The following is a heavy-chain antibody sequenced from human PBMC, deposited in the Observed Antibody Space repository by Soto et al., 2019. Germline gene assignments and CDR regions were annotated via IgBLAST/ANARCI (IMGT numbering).Heavy chain of an antibody. V-gene: IGHV3-30*18. CDR2: ISYDGSNK. J-gene: IGHJ6*02. CDR1: GFTFSSYG. D-gene: IGHD3-10*01. Sequence: QVQLVESGGGVVQPGRSLRLSCAASGFTFSSYGMHWVRQAPGKGLEWVAVISYDGSNKYYADSVKGRFIISRDNSKNTLYLQMNSLRAEDTAVYYCAKDLMVRGAYYYYGMDVWGQGTTVTVSS. CDR3: AKDLMVRGAYYYYGMDV.